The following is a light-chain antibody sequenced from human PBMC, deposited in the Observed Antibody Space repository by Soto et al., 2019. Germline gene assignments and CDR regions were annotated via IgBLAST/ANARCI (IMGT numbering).Light chain of an antibody. CDR1: SGDVGGYNY. J-gene: IGLJ1*01. Sequence: QSVLTQPSSVSGSPGQSITISCPGTSGDVGGYNYVSWYQQYPGKAPKLMIYDVSNRPSGVSNRFSGSKSGNTASLTISGLQAEDEADYYCSSYTISNTLVFGSGTKVTVL. V-gene: IGLV2-14*01. CDR2: DVS. CDR3: SSYTISNTLV.